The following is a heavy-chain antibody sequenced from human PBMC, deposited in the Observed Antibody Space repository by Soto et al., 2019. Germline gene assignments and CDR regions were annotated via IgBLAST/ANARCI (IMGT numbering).Heavy chain of an antibody. D-gene: IGHD3-22*01. V-gene: IGHV1-18*04. CDR1: GYTFTNYA. CDR2: ISAYSERR. CDR3: AIDRHYYYDNSDKYHYHYGMEV. J-gene: IGHJ6*02. Sequence: QVQLVQSGGEVKKPGASVKVSCKASGYTFTNYAISWVRQAPGQGHEWMGWISAYSERRNHAQNFQGKVTMTADTHTSTAYMEMRRLRSDDTAVYYCAIDRHYYYDNSDKYHYHYGMEVWGQWTTVTVSS.